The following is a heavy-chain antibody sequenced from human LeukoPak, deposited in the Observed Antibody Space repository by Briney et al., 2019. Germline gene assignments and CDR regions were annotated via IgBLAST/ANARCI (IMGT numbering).Heavy chain of an antibody. CDR1: GYTFTNYG. CDR3: ARARVAVAEFDY. J-gene: IGHJ4*02. V-gene: IGHV1-18*01. Sequence: ASVKVSCKASGYTFTNYGISWVRQATGQGLEWMGWISAYNGNRNYAQKLQGRVTMTRDTSTSTVYMELRSLRSDDTAVYYCARARVAVAEFDYWGQGTLVTVSS. D-gene: IGHD6-19*01. CDR2: ISAYNGNR.